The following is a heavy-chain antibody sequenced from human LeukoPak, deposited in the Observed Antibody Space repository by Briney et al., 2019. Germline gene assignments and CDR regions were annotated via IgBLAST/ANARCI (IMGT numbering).Heavy chain of an antibody. V-gene: IGHV3-48*01. CDR1: GFTFSSFS. CDR2: ISGNNDNI. D-gene: IGHD3-3*01. CDR3: ARDLSWSFDY. Sequence: GGSLRLSCAASGFTFSSFSMNWVRQAPGKGLEWLSYISGNNDNIHQADSVKGRFAISIDNAKNSLYLQMNSLRAEDTAVYYCARDLSWSFDYWGQGTLVTVSS. J-gene: IGHJ4*02.